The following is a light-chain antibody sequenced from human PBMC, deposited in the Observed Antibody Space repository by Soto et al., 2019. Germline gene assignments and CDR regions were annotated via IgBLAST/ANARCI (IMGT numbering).Light chain of an antibody. J-gene: IGKJ1*01. CDR3: QQYGSLVTWT. Sequence: EVVLTQSPGTVSLSPGERATLSCRASQSITSNYLAWYQQKPGQAPRLLIYAASSRATGLTDRFSGSGSRTDFTLSISRLEPEDFAVYYCQQYGSLVTWTFGQGTKVEIK. V-gene: IGKV3-20*01. CDR1: QSITSNY. CDR2: AAS.